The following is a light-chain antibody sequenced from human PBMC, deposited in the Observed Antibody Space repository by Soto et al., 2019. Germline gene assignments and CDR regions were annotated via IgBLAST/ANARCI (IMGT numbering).Light chain of an antibody. CDR2: EVN. Sequence: QSALTQPASVSGSPGQSITLSCTGTSSDVGSYNLVSWYQQHPGKAPKLMIYEVNKRPSGVSNRFSGSKSGNTASLTISGLQAEDEGDYYCCSYAGTTTYVIFGGGTKLTVL. CDR1: SSDVGSYNL. CDR3: CSYAGTTTYVI. V-gene: IGLV2-23*02. J-gene: IGLJ2*01.